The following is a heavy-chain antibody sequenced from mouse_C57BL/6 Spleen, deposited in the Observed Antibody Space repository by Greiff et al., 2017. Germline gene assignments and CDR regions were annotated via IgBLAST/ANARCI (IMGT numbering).Heavy chain of an antibody. V-gene: IGHV1-69*01. CDR3: ASGTSYSNYYAMDY. Sequence: QVQLQQPGAELVMPGASVKLSCKASGYTFTSYWMHWVKQRPGQGLEWIGEIDPSDSYTNYNQKFKGKSTLTVDKSSSTAYMQLSSLTSEDSAVYYCASGTSYSNYYAMDYWGQGTSVTVSS. CDR1: GYTFTSYW. CDR2: IDPSDSYT. J-gene: IGHJ4*01. D-gene: IGHD2-5*01.